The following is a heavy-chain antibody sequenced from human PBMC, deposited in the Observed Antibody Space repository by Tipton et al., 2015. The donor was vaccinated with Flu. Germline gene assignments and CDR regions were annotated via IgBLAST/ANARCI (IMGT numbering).Heavy chain of an antibody. CDR2: IYTSGST. D-gene: IGHD6-13*01. Sequence: LRLSCTVSGGSISSYYWGWIRQPAGKGLEWIGRIYTSGSTNYNPSLKSRVTMSVDTSKNQFSLKLSSVTAADTAVYYCARGRGAAAGNFDYWGQGTLVTVSS. CDR3: ARGRGAAAGNFDY. CDR1: GGSISSYY. V-gene: IGHV4-4*07. J-gene: IGHJ4*02.